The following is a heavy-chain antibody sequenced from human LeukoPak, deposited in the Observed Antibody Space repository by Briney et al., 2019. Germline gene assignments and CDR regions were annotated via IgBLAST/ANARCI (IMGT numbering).Heavy chain of an antibody. CDR3: AKDPYSGSPRGFDY. D-gene: IGHD1-26*01. Sequence: GGSLRLSCAASGFTFSSYAMRWVRQAPGEGLEWVSTISPSGGSTFYADSVKGRFTIFRDNSKSTMSLQMNNLRVDDTAVYYCAKDPYSGSPRGFDYWGQGTLVAASS. J-gene: IGHJ4*02. CDR1: GFTFSSYA. CDR2: ISPSGGST. V-gene: IGHV3-23*01.